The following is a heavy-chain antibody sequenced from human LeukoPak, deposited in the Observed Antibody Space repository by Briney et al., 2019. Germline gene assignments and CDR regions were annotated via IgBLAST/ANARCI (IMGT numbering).Heavy chain of an antibody. CDR2: IRDDGSNK. D-gene: IGHD4-17*01. J-gene: IGHJ4*02. Sequence: SGGSLRLSCAASGLTFSSYGMHWVRQAPGKGLEWVAFIRDDGSNKYYADSVKGRFTISRDNSKNTLYLQMNSLRAEDTAVYYCARDQRPTVTTAHDYWGQGTLVTVSS. CDR1: GLTFSSYG. CDR3: ARDQRPTVTTAHDY. V-gene: IGHV3-30*02.